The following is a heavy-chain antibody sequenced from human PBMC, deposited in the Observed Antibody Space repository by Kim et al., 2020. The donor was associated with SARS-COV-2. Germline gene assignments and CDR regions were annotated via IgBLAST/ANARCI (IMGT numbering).Heavy chain of an antibody. CDR3: ARLVVVAEYYFDY. V-gene: IGHV4-39*01. D-gene: IGHD2-15*01. J-gene: IGHJ4*02. Sequence: YNPSLKRRVTISVDTSKNQFSLKLSSVTAADTAVYYCARLVVVAEYYFDYWGQGTLVTVSS.